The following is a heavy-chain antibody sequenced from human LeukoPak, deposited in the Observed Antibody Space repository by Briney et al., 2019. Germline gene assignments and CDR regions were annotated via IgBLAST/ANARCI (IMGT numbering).Heavy chain of an antibody. CDR1: GFTFSDYW. Sequence: GGSLRLSCVASGFTFSDYWMSWVRQAPGKGLEWVANIKQDGSEKYYVDSVKGRFTISRDNAKNSLYLQMNSLRAEDTAVYYCARDAAIFDYWGQGTLVTVSS. V-gene: IGHV3-7*01. CDR3: ARDAAIFDY. J-gene: IGHJ4*02. CDR2: IKQDGSEK. D-gene: IGHD5-24*01.